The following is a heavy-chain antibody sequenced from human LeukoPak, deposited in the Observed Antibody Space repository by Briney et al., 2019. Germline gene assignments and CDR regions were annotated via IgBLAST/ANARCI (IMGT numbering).Heavy chain of an antibody. CDR2: THPVSGDT. Sequence: ASVKVSCKASGYPFTNFYVHWVRLAPGQGLEWLGWTHPVSGDTIYAQKFQGRVTMTRATSISTAYMELTSLTSDDTAVYYCARMTHTLGATYSHFDYWGQGTLVTVSS. D-gene: IGHD3-16*01. J-gene: IGHJ4*02. CDR1: GYPFTNFY. V-gene: IGHV1-2*02. CDR3: ARMTHTLGATYSHFDY.